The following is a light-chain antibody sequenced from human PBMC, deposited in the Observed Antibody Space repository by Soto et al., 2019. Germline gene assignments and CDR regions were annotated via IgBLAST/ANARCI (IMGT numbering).Light chain of an antibody. J-gene: IGKJ3*01. CDR2: GAS. V-gene: IGKV3-20*01. CDR3: QQYGGSPPFT. Sequence: EIVLTQSPGTLSLSPGERATLSCRASQSVSSSYLAWYQQKPGQAPRLLIYGASSRATGIPDRFSGSGSGKDFTLAINRLEPEDFAVYYCQQYGGSPPFTFGPGTKVDIK. CDR1: QSVSSSY.